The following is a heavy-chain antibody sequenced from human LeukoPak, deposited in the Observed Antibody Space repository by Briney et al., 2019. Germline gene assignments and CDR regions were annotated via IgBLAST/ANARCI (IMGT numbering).Heavy chain of an antibody. CDR3: ARGPYDCGDYEPPDY. Sequence: SGGSLRLSCAASGFTFSSYWMSWVRQAPGKGLEWVANIKQDGSEKYYVDSVKGRFTISRDNAKNSLYLQMNSLRAEDTAVYYCARGPYDCGDYEPPDYWGQGTLVTVSS. D-gene: IGHD4-17*01. CDR1: GFTFSSYW. CDR2: IKQDGSEK. J-gene: IGHJ4*02. V-gene: IGHV3-7*01.